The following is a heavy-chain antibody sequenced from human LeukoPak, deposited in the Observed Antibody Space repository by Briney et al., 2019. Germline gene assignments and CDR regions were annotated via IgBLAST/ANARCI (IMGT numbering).Heavy chain of an antibody. J-gene: IGHJ4*02. CDR1: GFSFSGYG. CDR2: ISYDGGNK. D-gene: IGHD5-24*01. CDR3: AKDDRWLQFCC. V-gene: IGHV3-30*18. Sequence: GGSLRLSCAASGFSFSGYGMHWVRQAPGKGLEWVAVISYDGGNKYYADSVKGRFTISRDNSRNTLYLQMNSLRAEDTAVYYCAKDDRWLQFCCWGQGTLVTVSA.